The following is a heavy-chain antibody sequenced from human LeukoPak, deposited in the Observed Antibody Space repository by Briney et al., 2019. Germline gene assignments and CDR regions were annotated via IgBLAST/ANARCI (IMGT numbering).Heavy chain of an antibody. Sequence: PGGSLRLSCAASGFTFSSYSMNWVRQAPGKGLEWVSSISSSSSYIYYADSVKGRFTISRDNAKNSLYLQMNSLRAEDTAVYYCARDLVVATTGEGYWGQGTLVTVSS. CDR1: GFTFSSYS. V-gene: IGHV3-21*01. CDR2: ISSSSSYI. CDR3: ARDLVVATTGEGY. J-gene: IGHJ4*02. D-gene: IGHD5-12*01.